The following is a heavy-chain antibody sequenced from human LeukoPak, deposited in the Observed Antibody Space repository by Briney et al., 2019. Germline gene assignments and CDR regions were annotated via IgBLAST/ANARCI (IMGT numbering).Heavy chain of an antibody. V-gene: IGHV4-59*11. CDR1: GGSISSHY. CDR3: ARDGGAPIYGLDV. Sequence: SETLSLTCTVSGGSISSHYWSWIRQPPGKGLEWIGYMYDSGSTKYNPSLKSRVTISVDMSRNQVSLNLKFLTSADTAVYYCARDGGAPIYGLDVWGQGTTVTVSS. J-gene: IGHJ6*02. D-gene: IGHD3-16*01. CDR2: MYDSGST.